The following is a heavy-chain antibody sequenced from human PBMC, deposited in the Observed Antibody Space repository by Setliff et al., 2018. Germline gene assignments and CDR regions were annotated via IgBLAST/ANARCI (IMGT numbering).Heavy chain of an antibody. V-gene: IGHV4-39*01. CDR3: ARTGTYRYFDS. CDR2: INYRGTT. CDR1: GDSISSSSYY. J-gene: IGHJ4*02. Sequence: LSLTCSVSGDSISSSSYYWGWIRQPPGKGLEWIGSINYRGTTYSNASLASRLTLSVDTSKNQFSLKLTSVTAADTAVYYCARTGTYRYFDSWGQGSRVTVSS. D-gene: IGHD1-7*01.